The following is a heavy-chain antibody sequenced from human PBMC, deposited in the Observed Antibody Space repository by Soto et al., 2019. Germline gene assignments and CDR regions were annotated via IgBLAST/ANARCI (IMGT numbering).Heavy chain of an antibody. V-gene: IGHV3-23*01. CDR2: ISGSGGST. CDR1: GFTFSSYA. CDR3: AKGVMDCSSTSCYYLREYFDY. J-gene: IGHJ4*02. D-gene: IGHD2-2*01. Sequence: GGSLRLSCAASGFTFSSYAMSWVRQAPGKGLEWVSAISGSGGSTYYADSVKGRFTISRDNSKNTLYLQMNSLRAEDTAVYYCAKGVMDCSSTSCYYLREYFDYWGQGTLVTVSS.